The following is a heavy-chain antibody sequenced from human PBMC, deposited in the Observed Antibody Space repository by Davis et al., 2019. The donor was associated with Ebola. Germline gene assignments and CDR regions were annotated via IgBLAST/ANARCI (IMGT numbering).Heavy chain of an antibody. CDR1: GLSVRDTD. V-gene: IGHV3-53*01. CDR2: IFRRGYT. D-gene: IGHD4-17*01. Sequence: GGSLRLSCAASGLSVRDTDMSWVRQAPGKGLEWVSVIFRRGYTYYADSVKGRFTVTRDDSQNMVSLQIDSLRVEDTALYYCATPVTTRYAFDVWGQGTMVTVSS. J-gene: IGHJ3*01. CDR3: ATPVTTRYAFDV.